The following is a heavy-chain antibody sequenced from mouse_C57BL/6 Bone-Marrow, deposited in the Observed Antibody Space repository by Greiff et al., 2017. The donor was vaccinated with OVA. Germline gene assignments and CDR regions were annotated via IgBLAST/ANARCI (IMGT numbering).Heavy chain of an antibody. V-gene: IGHV1-69*01. D-gene: IGHD2-5*01. J-gene: IGHJ3*01. Sequence: QVQLQQPGAELVMPGASVKLSCKASGYTFTSYWMHWVKQSPGQGLEWIGEIDPSDSYTTYNQKFKGKSTLTVAKSSSTAYMQLSSLTSEDSAVYYCARRTSNYLFADWGQGTLVTVSA. CDR2: IDPSDSYT. CDR3: ARRTSNYLFAD. CDR1: GYTFTSYW.